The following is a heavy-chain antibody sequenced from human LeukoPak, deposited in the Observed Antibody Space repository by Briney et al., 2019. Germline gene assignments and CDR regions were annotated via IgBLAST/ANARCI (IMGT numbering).Heavy chain of an antibody. D-gene: IGHD6-19*01. CDR1: GFTFSSYE. CDR3: AKVSSSGWYPDAFDI. Sequence: GGSLRLSCAASGFTFSSYEMNWVRQAPGKGLEWVSYISSSGSTIYYADSVKGRFTISRDNAKNSLYLQMNSLRAEDTAVYYCAKVSSSGWYPDAFDIWGQGTMVTVSS. V-gene: IGHV3-48*03. J-gene: IGHJ3*02. CDR2: ISSSGSTI.